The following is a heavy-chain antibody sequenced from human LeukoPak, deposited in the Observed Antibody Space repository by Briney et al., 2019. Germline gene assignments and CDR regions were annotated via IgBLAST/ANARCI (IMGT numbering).Heavy chain of an antibody. J-gene: IGHJ4*02. Sequence: SVTVSCKASVGTFSIYAISWVRQAPGQGLEWMGRIIPIFGTANYAQKFQGRVTITADKSTSTAYMELSSLRSEDTAVYYCAYYYDSSGYYERYYFDYWGQGTLVTVSS. D-gene: IGHD3-22*01. CDR2: IIPIFGTA. CDR3: AYYYDSSGYYERYYFDY. CDR1: VGTFSIYA. V-gene: IGHV1-69*06.